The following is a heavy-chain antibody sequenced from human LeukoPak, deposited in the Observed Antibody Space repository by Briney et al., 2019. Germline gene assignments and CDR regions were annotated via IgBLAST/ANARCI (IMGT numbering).Heavy chain of an antibody. CDR3: AKSQYDYVWVRVGYFDY. D-gene: IGHD3-16*01. Sequence: GGSLRLSCAASGFSFTSYWMHWVRQAPGKGLVWVSRINSDGRSTSYADSVKGRFTISRDNSKNTLYLQMNSLRAEDTAVYYCAKSQYDYVWVRVGYFDYWGQGTLVTVSS. CDR1: GFSFTSYW. CDR2: INSDGRST. J-gene: IGHJ4*02. V-gene: IGHV3-74*01.